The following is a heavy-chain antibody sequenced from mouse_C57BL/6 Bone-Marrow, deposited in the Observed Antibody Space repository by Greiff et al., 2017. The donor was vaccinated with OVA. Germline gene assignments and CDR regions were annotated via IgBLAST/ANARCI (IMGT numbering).Heavy chain of an antibody. CDR1: GYAFSSSW. CDR3: ASFLLRAMDY. D-gene: IGHD1-1*01. Sequence: VMLVESGPELVKPGASVKISCKASGYAFSSSWMNWVKQRPGKGLEWIGRIYPGDGDTNYNGKFKGKATLTADKSSSTAYMQLSSLTSEDSAVYFCASFLLRAMDYWGQGTSVTVSS. J-gene: IGHJ4*01. V-gene: IGHV1-82*01. CDR2: IYPGDGDT.